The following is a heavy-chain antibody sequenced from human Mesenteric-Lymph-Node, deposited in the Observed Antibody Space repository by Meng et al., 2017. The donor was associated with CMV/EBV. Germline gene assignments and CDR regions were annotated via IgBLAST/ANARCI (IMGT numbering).Heavy chain of an antibody. J-gene: IGHJ4*02. Sequence: GSLRLSCTVSGGSISSRSYYWGWIRQAPGKGLEWIGSIYYSGSTYYNPSLKSRVTISVDTSKNQFSLKLSSVTAADTAVYYCARHGSYGLYDYWGQGTLVTVSS. CDR3: ARHGSYGLYDY. CDR1: GGSISSRSYY. CDR2: IYYSGST. V-gene: IGHV4-39*01. D-gene: IGHD1-26*01.